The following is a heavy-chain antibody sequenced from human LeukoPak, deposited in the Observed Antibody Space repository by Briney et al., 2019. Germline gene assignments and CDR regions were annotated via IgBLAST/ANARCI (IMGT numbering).Heavy chain of an antibody. V-gene: IGHV1-2*02. CDR1: GGTFSSYA. Sequence: ASVKVSCKASGGTFSSYAISWVRQAPGQGLEWMGWINPDSGGTNYAQKFQGRVTMTRDTSISTAYMELSRLRSDDTAVYYCAREYSSSWPFDYWGQGTLVTVSS. CDR3: AREYSSSWPFDY. D-gene: IGHD6-13*01. J-gene: IGHJ4*02. CDR2: INPDSGGT.